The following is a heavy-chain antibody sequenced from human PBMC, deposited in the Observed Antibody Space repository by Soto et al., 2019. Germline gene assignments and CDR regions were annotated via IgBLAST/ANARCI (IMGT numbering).Heavy chain of an antibody. CDR2: IKQDGSDK. Sequence: EVHLVESGGGLVQPGGSLRLSCAASGLTFSSYWMSWVRQAPGKGLEWVANIKQDGSDKYYVDSVKGRFTISRDNAKNSLYLQMNSLRAEDTAVYYCATSAAAPGNYWGQGTLVTVSS. J-gene: IGHJ4*02. CDR3: ATSAAAPGNY. CDR1: GLTFSSYW. V-gene: IGHV3-7*01. D-gene: IGHD6-13*01.